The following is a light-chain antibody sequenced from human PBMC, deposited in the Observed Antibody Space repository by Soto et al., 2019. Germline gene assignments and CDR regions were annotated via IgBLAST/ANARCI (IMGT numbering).Light chain of an antibody. CDR3: HQNYSFPPT. CDR2: AAS. V-gene: IGKV1-39*01. J-gene: IGKJ2*01. CDR1: QSISNY. Sequence: DIQMTQSPSSLSASVGDSVTITCRASQSISNYVNWYQHKLGKAPTLLIYAASVLQSGAPSKFSGSGSGTDFTLTITSLQPEDFAVYYCHQNYSFPPTFGQGTKLDI.